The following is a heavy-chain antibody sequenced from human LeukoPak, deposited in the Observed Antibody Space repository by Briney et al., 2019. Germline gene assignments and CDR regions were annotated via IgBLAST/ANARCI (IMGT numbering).Heavy chain of an antibody. D-gene: IGHD5-24*01. CDR1: GGSIRSSTYY. CDR2: IYYSGAT. CDR3: ARQDGYNRDFYYYMDV. Sequence: SETLSLTCTVSGGSIRSSTYYWGWIRQPPGKGLEWIGSIYYSGATNYNPSLKSRVTISVDTSKNQFSLKLSSVTAADTAVFYCARQDGYNRDFYYYMDVWGEGTTVTVSS. J-gene: IGHJ6*03. V-gene: IGHV4-39*01.